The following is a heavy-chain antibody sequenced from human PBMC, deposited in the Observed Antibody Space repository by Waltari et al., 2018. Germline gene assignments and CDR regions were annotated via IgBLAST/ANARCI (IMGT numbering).Heavy chain of an antibody. CDR1: GGSFSGYY. D-gene: IGHD3-10*01. CDR2: IDQSGST. Sequence: QVQLQESGPGLVKPSQTLSLTCAVYGGSFSGYYWSWIRQPPGKGLEWIGEIDQSGSTNHNPSLKSRVTISVATSKNQFALKLTSVTAADTAVYYCARIYGSGSPIPSVDYWGQGTLVTVSS. J-gene: IGHJ4*02. V-gene: IGHV4-34*09. CDR3: ARIYGSGSPIPSVDY.